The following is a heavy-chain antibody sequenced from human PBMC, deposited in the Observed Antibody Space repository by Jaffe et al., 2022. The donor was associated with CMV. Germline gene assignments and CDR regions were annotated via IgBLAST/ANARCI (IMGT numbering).Heavy chain of an antibody. CDR2: IRSKAYGGTT. V-gene: IGHV3-49*04. Sequence: EVQLVESGGGLVQPGRSLRLSCTASGFTFGDYAMSWVRQAPGKGLEWVGFIRSKAYGGTTEYAASVKGRFTISRDDSKSIAYLQMNSLKTEDTAVYYCTRVEISYDSSGSQYYFDYWGQGTLVTVSS. J-gene: IGHJ4*02. CDR1: GFTFGDYA. D-gene: IGHD3-22*01. CDR3: TRVEISYDSSGSQYYFDY.